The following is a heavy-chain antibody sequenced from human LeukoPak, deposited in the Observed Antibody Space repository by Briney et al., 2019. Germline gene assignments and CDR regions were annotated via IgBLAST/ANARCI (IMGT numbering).Heavy chain of an antibody. CDR1: GDSVSSNMVA. D-gene: IGHD3-10*01. CDR2: AYYRSKWYY. Sequence: SQTLSLTCAISGDSVSSNMVAWNWIRQSPSRGLEWLGRAYYRSKWYYDYAVSVKSRITINPDTSKNQFSPQLNSVTPEDAAVYYCSKEGAGLGGWGQGTLVTVSS. V-gene: IGHV6-1*01. CDR3: SKEGAGLGG. J-gene: IGHJ4*02.